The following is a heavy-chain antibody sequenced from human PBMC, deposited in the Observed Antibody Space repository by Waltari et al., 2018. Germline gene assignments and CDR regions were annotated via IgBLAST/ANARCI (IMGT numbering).Heavy chain of an antibody. CDR3: ARLPEAPFSYYYMDV. CDR2: IYYSGST. Sequence: QLQLQESGPGLVKPSETLSLTCTVSGGSISSSSYYCGWIRQPPGKGLEWIGSIYYSGSTYYNPALKSRVTISVDTSKNQFSLKLSSVTAADTTVYYCARLPEAPFSYYYMDVWGKGTTVTVSS. CDR1: GGSISSSSYY. V-gene: IGHV4-39*01. J-gene: IGHJ6*03.